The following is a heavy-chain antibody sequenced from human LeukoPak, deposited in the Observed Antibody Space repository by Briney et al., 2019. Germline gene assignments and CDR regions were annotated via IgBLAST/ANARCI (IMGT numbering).Heavy chain of an antibody. V-gene: IGHV4-39*07. CDR3: ARLRGSSWYYFDY. Sequence: SETLSLTCTVSGGSISSSSYYWGWIRQPPGKGLEWIGSIYYSGSTYYNPSLKSRVTISVDTSKNQFSLKLSSVTAADTAVYYCARLRGSSWYYFDYWGQGTLVTVSS. CDR1: GGSISSSSYY. J-gene: IGHJ4*02. CDR2: IYYSGST. D-gene: IGHD6-13*01.